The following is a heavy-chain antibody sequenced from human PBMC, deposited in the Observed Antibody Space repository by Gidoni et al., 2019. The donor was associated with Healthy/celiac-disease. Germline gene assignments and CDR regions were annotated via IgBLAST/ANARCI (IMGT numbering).Heavy chain of an antibody. CDR1: GFTFSSYS. CDR3: ASTGITGTHYCYYMDF. J-gene: IGHJ6*03. D-gene: IGHD1-20*01. V-gene: IGHV3-21*01. Sequence: EVQLVESGGGLVKPGGSLRLSCAASGFTFSSYSMNGVRQAPGKGLEWVSSISSSSSYIYYADSVKGRFTISRDNAKKSLYLQMNSLRAEDTAVYYCASTGITGTHYCYYMDFWGKGTTVTVSS. CDR2: ISSSSSYI.